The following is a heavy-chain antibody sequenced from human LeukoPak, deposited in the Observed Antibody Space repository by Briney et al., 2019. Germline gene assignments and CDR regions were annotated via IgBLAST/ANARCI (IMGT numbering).Heavy chain of an antibody. CDR1: GYTFSDNF. CDR2: INPNSGGT. CDR3: ARDMRYYGSGSYCDAFDI. J-gene: IGHJ3*02. D-gene: IGHD3-10*01. V-gene: IGHV1-2*02. Sequence: ASVKVSCKASGYTFSDNFIHWVRQAPGQGLEWMGWINPNSGGTNYAQKFQGRVTMTRDTSISTAYMELSRLRSDDTAVYYCARDMRYYGSGSYCDAFDIWGQGTMVTVSS.